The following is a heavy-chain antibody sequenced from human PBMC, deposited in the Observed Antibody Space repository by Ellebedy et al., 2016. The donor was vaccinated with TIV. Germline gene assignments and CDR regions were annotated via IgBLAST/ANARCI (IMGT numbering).Heavy chain of an antibody. V-gene: IGHV3-23*05. J-gene: IGHJ4*02. CDR1: GFSFSSYV. CDR2: IYSSGGT. Sequence: GGSLRLSCAASGFSFSSYVMSWVRQAPGKGLEWVSTIYSSGGTYYAGSVKGRFTISRDNSKNTLYLQMNSLRAEDTAVYYCAGGISVAGTSLGFWGQGTLVTVSS. D-gene: IGHD6-19*01. CDR3: AGGISVAGTSLGF.